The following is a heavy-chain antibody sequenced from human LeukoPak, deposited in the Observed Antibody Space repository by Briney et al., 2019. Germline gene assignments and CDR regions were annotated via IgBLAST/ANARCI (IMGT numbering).Heavy chain of an antibody. D-gene: IGHD1-26*01. V-gene: IGHV3-48*01. CDR2: ISSSSSTI. CDR3: GRSGSYSAFDI. Sequence: PGGSLRLSCAASGFTFSSYAMHWVRQAPGKGLEWVSYISSSSSTIYYADSVKGRFTISRDNAKNSLYLQMNSLRAEDTAVYYCGRSGSYSAFDIWGQGTMVTVSS. J-gene: IGHJ3*02. CDR1: GFTFSSYA.